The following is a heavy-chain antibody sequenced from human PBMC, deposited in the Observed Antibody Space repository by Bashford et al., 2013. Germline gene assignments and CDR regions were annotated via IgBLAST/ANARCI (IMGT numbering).Heavy chain of an antibody. J-gene: IGHJ5*02. CDR2: IYYSGST. V-gene: IGHV4-59*01. D-gene: IGHD1-1*01. CDR1: GGSISSYY. CDR3: ATAGDRTGTTGWFDP. Sequence: SSETLSLTCTVSGGSISSYYWSWIRQPPGKGLEWIGYIYYSGSTNYNPSLKSRVTISIDMSKNQFSLKLSSVTTADTAVYYCATAGDRTGTTGWFDPWGQGTLVTVSS.